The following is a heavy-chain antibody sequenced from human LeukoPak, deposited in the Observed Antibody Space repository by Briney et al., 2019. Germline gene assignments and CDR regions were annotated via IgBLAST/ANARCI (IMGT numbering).Heavy chain of an antibody. CDR1: GGSVSSGSYY. D-gene: IGHD6-13*01. J-gene: IGHJ2*01. CDR2: IYYSGSI. Sequence: SETLSLTCTVSGGSVSSGSYYWSWIRQPPGKGLEWIGYIYYSGSINYNPSLKSRVTISVDTSKSQFSLKLYSVTAADTAVYYCARALVEQGIGGRPTTGDGAWHFDLWGRGTLVTVSS. V-gene: IGHV4-61*01. CDR3: ARALVEQGIGGRPTTGDGAWHFDL.